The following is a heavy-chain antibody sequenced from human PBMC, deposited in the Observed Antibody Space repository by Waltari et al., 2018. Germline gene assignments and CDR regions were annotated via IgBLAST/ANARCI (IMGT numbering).Heavy chain of an antibody. CDR2: IYSTGTT. Sequence: QLQLQESGPGLVKPSETLSLTCTVSGGSLSSSGFSANFWSWIRQPPGKGLEWIGSIYSTGTTYYNPSLKSRVTISVDTSKNQFSLKLNSVTAADTAVYYCATGGGIAVADSWGQGTLVTVSS. CDR3: ATGGGIAVADS. D-gene: IGHD6-19*01. V-gene: IGHV4-39*07. CDR1: GGSLSSSGFSANF. J-gene: IGHJ4*02.